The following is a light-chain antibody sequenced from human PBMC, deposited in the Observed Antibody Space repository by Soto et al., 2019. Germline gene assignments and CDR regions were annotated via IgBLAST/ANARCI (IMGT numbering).Light chain of an antibody. CDR1: QSVSSSY. CDR3: QQYGSSPRSN. J-gene: IGKJ4*01. CDR2: CAS. V-gene: IGKV3-20*01. Sequence: EIVLTQSPGTLSLSPGERATLSCRASQSVSSSYLAWYQQKPGQAPRLLIYCASSRATGIPDRFSGSGSGTDFTLTISRLEPEDFAVYYCQQYGSSPRSNFGGGTKVEIK.